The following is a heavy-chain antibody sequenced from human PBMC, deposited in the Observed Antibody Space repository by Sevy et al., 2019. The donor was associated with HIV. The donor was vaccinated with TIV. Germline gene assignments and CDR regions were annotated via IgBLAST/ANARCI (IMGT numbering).Heavy chain of an antibody. D-gene: IGHD2-21*02. V-gene: IGHV4-39*01. CDR3: ARQLEEYGVGGDCYLNWFDL. CDR1: GGSITSSDYY. J-gene: IGHJ5*02. Sequence: SETLSLTCSVSGGSITSSDYYWGWIRQPPGKGLEWIGSMYYSGYAYYNPSLKSRVTMSVDTAKSQFSLNVKSVTAADMAVYYCARQLEEYGVGGDCYLNWFDLWGQGTLVTVSS. CDR2: MYYSGYA.